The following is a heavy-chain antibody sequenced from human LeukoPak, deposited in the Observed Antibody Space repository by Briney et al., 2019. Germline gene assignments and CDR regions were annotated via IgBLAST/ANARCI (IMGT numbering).Heavy chain of an antibody. V-gene: IGHV3-21*01. J-gene: IGHJ3*02. Sequence: GGSLRLSCEASGFTFRSYWMSWVRQAPGKGLEWVSSISSSSSYIYYADSVKGRFTISRDNAKNSLYLQMNSLRAEDTAVYYCARDFLGTRAFDIWGQGTMVTVSS. D-gene: IGHD7-27*01. CDR1: GFTFRSYW. CDR3: ARDFLGTRAFDI. CDR2: ISSSSSYI.